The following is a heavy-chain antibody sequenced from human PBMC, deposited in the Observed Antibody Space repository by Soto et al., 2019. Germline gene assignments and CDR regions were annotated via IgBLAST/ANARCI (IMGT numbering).Heavy chain of an antibody. CDR3: ARDRVSLAMFGVPVGVFKN. V-gene: IGHV1-3*01. CDR1: GYTFTTFA. D-gene: IGHD3-3*01. J-gene: IGHJ4*02. CDR2: INAGSGYT. Sequence: ASVKVSCKASGYTFTTFAMHWVRQAPGQRPEWLGWINAGSGYTKYSQNFQDRVTISSDTSASTAYMELGSLRSGDTAIYYCARDRVSLAMFGVPVGVFKNWGQGTLVTVS.